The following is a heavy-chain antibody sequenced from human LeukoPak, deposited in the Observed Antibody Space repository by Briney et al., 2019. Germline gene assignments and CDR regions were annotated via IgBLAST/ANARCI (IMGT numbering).Heavy chain of an antibody. D-gene: IGHD3-9*01. Sequence: GGSLRLSCTASGFSLSSYEMNWVRQAPGKGLEWVSYINGRGTITYYADSVKGRLTISRDNAKNSLSLQLSSLRVEDTAIYYCARDDSLVYDILAGYPPSGCYGVDVWGKGTTVIVSS. CDR3: ARDDSLVYDILAGYPPSGCYGVDV. CDR1: GFSLSSYE. J-gene: IGHJ6*04. CDR2: INGRGTIT. V-gene: IGHV3-48*03.